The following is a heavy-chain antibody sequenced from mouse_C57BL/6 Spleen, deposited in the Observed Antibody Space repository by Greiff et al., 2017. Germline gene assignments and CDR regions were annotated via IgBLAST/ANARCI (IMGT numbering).Heavy chain of an antibody. CDR3: AREGGDYELFDY. D-gene: IGHD2-4*01. V-gene: IGHV1-64*01. J-gene: IGHJ2*01. Sequence: QVQLQQPGAELVKPGASVKLSCKASGYTFTSYWMHWVKQRPGQGLEWIGMIHPNSGSTNYNEKLKSKATLTVDKSSSTAYMQLSSLTSEDSAVYYCAREGGDYELFDYWGQGTTLTVSS. CDR2: IHPNSGST. CDR1: GYTFTSYW.